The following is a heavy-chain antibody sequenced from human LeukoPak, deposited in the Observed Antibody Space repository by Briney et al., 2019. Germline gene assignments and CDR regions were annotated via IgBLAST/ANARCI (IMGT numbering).Heavy chain of an antibody. CDR2: ISSSSTYS. D-gene: IGHD2-2*01. Sequence: GGSLRHSCAASGFTFSDYYMSWIRQAPGKGLEWVSYISSSSTYSNYADSVKGRFTISRDNANNSLDLQMNSLRAEDTAVYYCARADYQLLSPSYNWFDPWGQGTLVTVSS. J-gene: IGHJ5*02. CDR1: GFTFSDYY. V-gene: IGHV3-11*06. CDR3: ARADYQLLSPSYNWFDP.